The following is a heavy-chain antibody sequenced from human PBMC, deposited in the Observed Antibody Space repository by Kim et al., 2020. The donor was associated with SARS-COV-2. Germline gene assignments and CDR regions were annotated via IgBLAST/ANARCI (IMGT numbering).Heavy chain of an antibody. CDR1: GFTFSNAL. CDR3: TAALWFGELLVDY. J-gene: IGHJ4*01. CDR2: IKRKSDGGTT. V-gene: IGHV3-15*01. D-gene: IGHD3-10*01. Sequence: GGSLRLSCAVSGFTFSNALMSWVRQAPGKGLEWVGRIKRKSDGGTTDYAAPVKGRFTISRDDSKNTLYLQMNSLKTEDTVVYYCTAALWFGELLVDYGG.